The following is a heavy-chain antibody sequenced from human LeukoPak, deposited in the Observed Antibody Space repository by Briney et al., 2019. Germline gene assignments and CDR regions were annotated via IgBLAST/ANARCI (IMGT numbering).Heavy chain of an antibody. V-gene: IGHV3-73*01. CDR2: IRSKANSYAT. CDR1: GFTFSGSA. CDR3: AKDLLSIAVADY. Sequence: GGSLRLSCAASGFTFSGSAMHWVRQASGKGLEWVGRIRSKANSYATAYAASVKGRFTISRDNSKNTLYLQMNSLRAEDTAVYYCAKDLLSIAVADYWGQGTLVTVSS. D-gene: IGHD6-19*01. J-gene: IGHJ4*02.